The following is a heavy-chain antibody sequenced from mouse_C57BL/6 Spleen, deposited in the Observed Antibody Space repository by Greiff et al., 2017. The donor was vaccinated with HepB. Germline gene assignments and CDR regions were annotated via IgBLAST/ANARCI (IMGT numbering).Heavy chain of an antibody. CDR2: IYPGSGST. V-gene: IGHV1-55*01. J-gene: IGHJ3*01. Sequence: VKLQQPGAELVKPGASVKMSCKASGYTFTSYWITWVKQRPGQGLEWIGDIYPGSGSTNYNEKFKSKATLTVDTSSSTAYMQLSSLTSEDSAVYYCARGASYYGSSWFAYWGQGTLVTVSA. D-gene: IGHD1-1*01. CDR1: GYTFTSYW. CDR3: ARGASYYGSSWFAY.